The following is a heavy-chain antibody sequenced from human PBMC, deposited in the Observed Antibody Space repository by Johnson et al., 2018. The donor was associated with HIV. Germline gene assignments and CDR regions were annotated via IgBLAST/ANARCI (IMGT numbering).Heavy chain of an antibody. J-gene: IGHJ3*02. Sequence: VQLVESGGGLVQPGGSLRLSCAASGFTFSSYDMHWVRQATGKGLEWVSAIGTAGDTYYPGSVKGRFTISRENAKNSLYLQMNGLRAGDTAVYSCAREYSSHGFDIWGQGTMVTVSS. V-gene: IGHV3-13*01. D-gene: IGHD6-19*01. CDR3: AREYSSHGFDI. CDR1: GFTFSSYD. CDR2: IGTAGDT.